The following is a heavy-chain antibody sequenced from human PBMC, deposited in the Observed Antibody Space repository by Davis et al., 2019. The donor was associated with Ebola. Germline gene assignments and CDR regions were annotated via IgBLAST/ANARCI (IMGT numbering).Heavy chain of an antibody. J-gene: IGHJ4*02. V-gene: IGHV3-23*01. D-gene: IGHD1-1*01. CDR1: GFTFSNHA. CDR3: AKKGLTTTDFDS. Sequence: PGGSLRLSCVASGFTFSNHAMHWVRQAPGKGLEWVSVISYTGTTYYADSVKGRFTISRDNSKSTLFLEMNRLGAEETAVYYCAKKGLTTTDFDSWGQGTLVTVSS. CDR2: ISYTGTT.